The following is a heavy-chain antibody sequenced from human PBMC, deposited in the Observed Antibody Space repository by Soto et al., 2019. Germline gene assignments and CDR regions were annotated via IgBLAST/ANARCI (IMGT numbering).Heavy chain of an antibody. CDR3: ARTVLGPDLLADSFVDYYYYMDV. V-gene: IGHV4-59*08. CDR1: GCSISNFY. J-gene: IGHJ6*03. Sequence: SETLSLTCTFSGCSISNFYWSWIRQPPGKGLEWIGYVYYTGSTSYNPSLKRRVTFSADSSRGQFSLRLNSVTAADTAVYYCARTVLGPDLLADSFVDYYYYMDVWGQGTTVTVS. CDR2: VYYTGST. D-gene: IGHD3-9*01.